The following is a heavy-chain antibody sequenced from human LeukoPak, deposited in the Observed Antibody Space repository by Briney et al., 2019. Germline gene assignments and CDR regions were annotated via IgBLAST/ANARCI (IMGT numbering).Heavy chain of an antibody. J-gene: IGHJ4*02. D-gene: IGHD2-8*01. CDR2: ISLTGLT. Sequence: SVTLSLTCGVSGGSISNTNWWSWVRQPPGQGLERIGEISLTGLTHYNPSLESRVTVSLDKSKNQLSLNLTSVTVADTAVYYCSRENGAFSPFGYWGQGTLVTVLS. CDR3: SRENGAFSPFGY. V-gene: IGHV4-4*02. CDR1: GGSISNTNW.